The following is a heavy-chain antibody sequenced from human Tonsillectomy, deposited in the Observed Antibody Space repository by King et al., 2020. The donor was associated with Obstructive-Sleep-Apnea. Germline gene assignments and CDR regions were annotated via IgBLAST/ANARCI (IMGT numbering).Heavy chain of an antibody. V-gene: IGHV3-7*03. CDR1: GFTCSSYW. CDR2: IKQDGREK. Sequence: VQLVESGGGLVQPGGSLRLSCAASGFTCSSYWMSWVRQAPGEGLEWVANIKQDGREKYNVDSVKGRFTISIDNAKNSLFLQMNSLRAEDTAVYYCARVRGSYCLDVWGQGTTVTVSS. CDR3: ARVRGSYCLDV. J-gene: IGHJ6*02. D-gene: IGHD1-26*01.